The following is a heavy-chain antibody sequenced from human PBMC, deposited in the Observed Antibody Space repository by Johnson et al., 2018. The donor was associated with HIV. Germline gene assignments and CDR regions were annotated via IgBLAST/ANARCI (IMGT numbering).Heavy chain of an antibody. D-gene: IGHD3-16*01. CDR1: GFTFSSYW. J-gene: IGHJ3*02. Sequence: VQLMESGGGLVQPGGSLRLSCAASGFTFSSYWMSWVRQAPGKGLEWVSGISWSSGMIGYADSVKGRFTISRDNAKNSLYLQMNSLRDEDTAVYYCALVLGAIPGAFDIWGQGTLVTVSS. CDR3: ALVLGAIPGAFDI. CDR2: ISWSSGMI. V-gene: IGHV3-9*01.